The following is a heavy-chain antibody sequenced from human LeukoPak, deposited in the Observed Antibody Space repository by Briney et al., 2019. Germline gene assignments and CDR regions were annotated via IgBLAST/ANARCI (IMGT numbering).Heavy chain of an antibody. D-gene: IGHD5-12*01. J-gene: IGHJ4*02. CDR1: GYTFTSYG. CDR2: ISACNGNT. V-gene: IGHV1-18*04. CDR3: ARSSGYDWRDYFDY. Sequence: ASVEGSCKASGYTFTSYGISWVRQPPGQGLEWMGWISACNGNTNYAQKLQGRVTMTTDTSTSTAYMELRSLRSDDTAVYYCARSSGYDWRDYFDYWGQGTLVTVSS.